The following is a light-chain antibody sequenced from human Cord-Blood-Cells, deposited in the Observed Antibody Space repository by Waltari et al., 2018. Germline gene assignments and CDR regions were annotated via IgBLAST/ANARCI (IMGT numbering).Light chain of an antibody. J-gene: IGLJ3*02. CDR1: SSDVGGLNY. CDR3: SSYTSSSTWV. V-gene: IGLV2-14*01. CDR2: EVS. Sequence: QSALTQPASVSGSPGQSTTLSCTGTSSDVGGLNYVSWYQQHPGKAPKRMIYEVSNRPSGVSNRFSGSKSGNTASLTISGLQAEDEADYYCSSYTSSSTWVFGGGTKLTVL.